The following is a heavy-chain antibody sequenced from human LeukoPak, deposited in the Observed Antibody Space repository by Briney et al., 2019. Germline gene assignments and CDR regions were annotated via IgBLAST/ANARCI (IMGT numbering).Heavy chain of an antibody. CDR3: ARDGEVDAAMVHYYYGMDV. CDR1: GGSLSSYY. Sequence: SETLSLTCAVSGGSLSSYYWSWIRQPAGKGLEWIGRIFIMGGTTYNPSLTCRVTMSVATSKNQFSLKLSSVTPAHTAVYYCARDGEVDAAMVHYYYGMDVWGQGPRVTVPS. CDR2: IFIMGGT. D-gene: IGHD5-18*01. V-gene: IGHV4-4*07. J-gene: IGHJ6*01.